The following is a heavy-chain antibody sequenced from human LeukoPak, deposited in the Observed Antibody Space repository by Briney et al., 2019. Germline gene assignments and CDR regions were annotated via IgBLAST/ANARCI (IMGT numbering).Heavy chain of an antibody. V-gene: IGHV4-30-2*01. Sequence: PSQTLSLTCAVSGGSISSGGYSWSWIRQPPGKGLEWIGYIYHSGRTNYNPSLKSRVTISVDRSKNQFSLKLNSVTAADTAVYYCARGLLGNYDSSVYYLDFWGQATLVTVSS. CDR2: IYHSGRT. CDR3: ARGLLGNYDSSVYYLDF. D-gene: IGHD3-22*01. J-gene: IGHJ4*02. CDR1: GGSISSGGYS.